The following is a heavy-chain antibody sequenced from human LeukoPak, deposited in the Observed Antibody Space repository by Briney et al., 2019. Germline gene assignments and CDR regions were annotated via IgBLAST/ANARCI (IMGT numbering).Heavy chain of an antibody. CDR2: IIPIFDTA. CDR3: ARVPRDTATPLDY. V-gene: IGHV1-69*06. CDR1: GGTFSSYA. D-gene: IGHD5-18*01. J-gene: IGHJ4*02. Sequence: GASVKVSCKASGGTFSSYAISWVRQAPGRGLEWMGGIIPIFDTANYAQKFQGRVTITADKSTSTAYMELSSLRSEDTAVYYCARVPRDTATPLDYWGQGTLVTVSS.